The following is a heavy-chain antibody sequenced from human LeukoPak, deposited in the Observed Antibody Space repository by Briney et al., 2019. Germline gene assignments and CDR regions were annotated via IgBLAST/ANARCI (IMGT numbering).Heavy chain of an antibody. CDR3: ARSRTRMVRGVIDHGDY. Sequence: KSSETLSLTCTVSSGSISTSNYYWGWVRRPPGKALEWIGNIFYSGSTYYSPSLKSRVTISVDTSKNQFSLKLSSVTAADTAVYYCARSRTRMVRGVIDHGDYWGQGTLVTVSS. CDR1: SGSISTSNYY. J-gene: IGHJ4*02. CDR2: IFYSGST. V-gene: IGHV4-39*07. D-gene: IGHD3-10*01.